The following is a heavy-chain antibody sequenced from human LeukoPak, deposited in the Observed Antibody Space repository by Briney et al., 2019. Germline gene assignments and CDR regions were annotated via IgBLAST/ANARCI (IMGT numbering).Heavy chain of an antibody. J-gene: IGHJ4*02. Sequence: GASVKVSYKASGGTFSSYAISWVRQAPGQGLEWMGGIIPIFGTANYAQKFQGRVTITADESTSTAYMELSSLRSEDTAVYYCARDLPGYGSGSAYFDYWGQGTLVTVSS. CDR2: IIPIFGTA. CDR1: GGTFSSYA. CDR3: ARDLPGYGSGSAYFDY. V-gene: IGHV1-69*13. D-gene: IGHD3-10*01.